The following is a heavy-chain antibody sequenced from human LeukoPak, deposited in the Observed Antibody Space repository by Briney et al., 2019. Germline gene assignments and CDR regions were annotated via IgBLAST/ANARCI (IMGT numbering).Heavy chain of an antibody. Sequence: GGSLRLSCVASGFTADSYWMSWVRQAPGKGLEWVANIKPDGNEKQYVDSVRGRFTVSRDNAKNSLYLQMNSLRAEDTAVYYCARDVPYYYDSSVEGGGSMFDYWGQGTLVTVSS. D-gene: IGHD3-22*01. CDR2: IKPDGNEK. V-gene: IGHV3-7*01. CDR3: ARDVPYYYDSSVEGGGSMFDY. J-gene: IGHJ4*02. CDR1: GFTADSYW.